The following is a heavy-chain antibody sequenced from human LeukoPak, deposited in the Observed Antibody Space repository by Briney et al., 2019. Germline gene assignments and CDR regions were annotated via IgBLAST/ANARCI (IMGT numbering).Heavy chain of an antibody. CDR3: ARERNSYHLDY. CDR1: GFTFSNYW. V-gene: IGHV3-74*01. Sequence: GGSLRLSCTASGFTFSNYWMHWVRQAPGKGLVWVSRIKSDGSTDYAGSVKGRVTISRDNAKNTLYLQMNSLRAEDTAVYYCARERNSYHLDYWGQGTLVIVSS. CDR2: IKSDGST. D-gene: IGHD1-14*01. J-gene: IGHJ4*02.